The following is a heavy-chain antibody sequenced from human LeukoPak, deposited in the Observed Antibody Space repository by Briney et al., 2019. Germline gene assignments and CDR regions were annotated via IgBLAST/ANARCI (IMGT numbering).Heavy chain of an antibody. CDR1: GGSISSSSYY. D-gene: IGHD6-13*01. CDR3: ARGQQLVRAVDY. Sequence: SETLSLTCTVSGGSISSSSYYWGWIRQPPGKGLEWIGSIYCSGSTYYNPSLKSRVTISVDTSKNQFSLKLSSVTAADTAVYYCARGQQLVRAVDYWGQGTLVTVSS. V-gene: IGHV4-39*01. CDR2: IYCSGST. J-gene: IGHJ4*02.